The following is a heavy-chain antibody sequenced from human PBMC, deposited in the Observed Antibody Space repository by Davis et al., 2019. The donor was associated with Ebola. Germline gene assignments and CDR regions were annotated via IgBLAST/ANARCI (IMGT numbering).Heavy chain of an antibody. J-gene: IGHJ6*02. CDR2: IYYSGST. CDR3: ARSPLYHYYGMDV. V-gene: IGHV4-59*01. CDR1: GGSISSYY. Sequence: GSLRLSCTVSGGSISSYYWSWIRQPPGKGLEWIGYIYYSGSTNYNPSLKSRVTISVDTSKNQFSLKLSSVTAADTAVYYCARSPLYHYYGMDVWGQGTTVTVSS.